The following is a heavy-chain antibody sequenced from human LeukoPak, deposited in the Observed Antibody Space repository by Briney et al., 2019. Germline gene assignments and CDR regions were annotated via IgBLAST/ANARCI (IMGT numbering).Heavy chain of an antibody. J-gene: IGHJ4*02. V-gene: IGHV3-9*01. CDR2: ISWNSGSI. CDR1: GFTLYDYA. Sequence: GGSLRLSCAASGFTLYDYAMHWGREAPGKGLEGVSGISWNSGSIGYADSVKGRFTISRDNAKKSLFLQMNSLRAEDTALYYCAKGSTGSFLTDYWGQGTLVTVSS. CDR3: AKGSTGSFLTDY. D-gene: IGHD1-26*01.